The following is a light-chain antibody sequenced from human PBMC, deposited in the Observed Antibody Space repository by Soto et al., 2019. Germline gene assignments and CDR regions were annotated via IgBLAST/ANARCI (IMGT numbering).Light chain of an antibody. V-gene: IGLV1-51*02. CDR2: ENN. CDR3: GTWDSSLSAYV. J-gene: IGLJ1*01. Sequence: QSVLTQPPSVSAAPRQKVTISFSGNSSNIGNNYVSWYQQLPGTAPKLLIYENNKRPSGIPDRFSGSKSGTSATLGITGLQTGDEADYYCGTWDSSLSAYVFGTGTKVTV. CDR1: SSNIGNNY.